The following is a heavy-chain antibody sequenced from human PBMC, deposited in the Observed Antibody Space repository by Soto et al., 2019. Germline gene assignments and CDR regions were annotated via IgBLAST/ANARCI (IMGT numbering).Heavy chain of an antibody. V-gene: IGHV1-69*12. D-gene: IGHD6-6*01. J-gene: IGHJ5*01. Sequence: QVQLVQSGAEVKKPGSSVKVSCKASGGTFSSYAISWVRQAPGQGLEWMGGIIPIFGTANYAQKFQGRVTITADEPTSKDCMELGSLRSEDTAVYYCASYSSSSGWFDPWGQGTLVTVSS. CDR3: ASYSSSSGWFDP. CDR2: IIPIFGTA. CDR1: GGTFSSYA.